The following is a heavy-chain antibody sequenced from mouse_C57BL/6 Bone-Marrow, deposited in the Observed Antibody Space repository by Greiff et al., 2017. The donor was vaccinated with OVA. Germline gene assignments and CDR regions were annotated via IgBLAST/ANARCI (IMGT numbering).Heavy chain of an antibody. V-gene: IGHV5-4*01. CDR2: ISDGGSYT. Sequence: EVQVVESGGGLVKPGGSLKLSCAASGFTFSSYAMSWVRQTPEKRLEWVATISDGGSYTYYPDNVKGRFTISRDNAKNNLYLQMSHLKSEDTAMYYCARDGARQLRLPWFAYWGQGTLVTVSA. D-gene: IGHD3-2*02. CDR1: GFTFSSYA. CDR3: ARDGARQLRLPWFAY. J-gene: IGHJ3*01.